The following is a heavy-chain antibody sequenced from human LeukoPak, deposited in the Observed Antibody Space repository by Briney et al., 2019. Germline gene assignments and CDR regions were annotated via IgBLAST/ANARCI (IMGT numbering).Heavy chain of an antibody. D-gene: IGHD5-12*01. CDR2: ISYDGSDK. V-gene: IGHV3-30*04. J-gene: IGHJ6*03. CDR1: GFTFSSYS. CDR3: ARTSTGYNRSRDYYYYYMDV. Sequence: PGGSLRLSCAASGFTFSSYSMHWVRQAPGKGLEWVAVISYDGSDKYYADSVKGRFTISRDNSKNTLYLQMNSLRVEDTAVYYCARTSTGYNRSRDYYYYYMDVWGKGTTVTVSS.